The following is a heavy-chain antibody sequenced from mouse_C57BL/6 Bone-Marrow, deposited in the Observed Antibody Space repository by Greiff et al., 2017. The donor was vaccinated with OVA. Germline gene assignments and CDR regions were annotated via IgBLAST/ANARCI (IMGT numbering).Heavy chain of an antibody. J-gene: IGHJ2*01. CDR2: ISSGSSTI. D-gene: IGHD2-2*01. CDR3: ARGGYDDFDY. CDR1: GFTFSDYG. V-gene: IGHV5-17*01. Sequence: VQLKESGGGLVKPGGSLKLSCAASGFTFSDYGMHWVRQAPEKGLEWVAYISSGSSTIYYADTVKGRFTISRDNAKNTLFLQMTSLRSEDTAMYYCARGGYDDFDYWGQGTTLTVSS.